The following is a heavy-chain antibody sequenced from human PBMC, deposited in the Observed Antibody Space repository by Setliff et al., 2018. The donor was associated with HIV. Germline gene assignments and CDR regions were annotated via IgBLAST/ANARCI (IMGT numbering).Heavy chain of an antibody. CDR3: AVTSMASSFDY. D-gene: IGHD5-18*01. V-gene: IGHV3-7*03. CDR2: IMQDGSEK. Sequence: PGGSLRLSCAASGFTFSSHWMAWVRQAPGKGLEWVANIMQDGSEKFYVDSVMGRFTISRDNAENSLYLQMNSLRVADTAVYYCAVTSMASSFDYWGQGALVTVSS. J-gene: IGHJ4*02. CDR1: GFTFSSHW.